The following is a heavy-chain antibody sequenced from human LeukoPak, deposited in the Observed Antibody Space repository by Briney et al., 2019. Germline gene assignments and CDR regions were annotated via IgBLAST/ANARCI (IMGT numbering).Heavy chain of an antibody. CDR2: VSSGDGIT. V-gene: IGHV3-23*01. J-gene: IGHJ3*02. Sequence: GGSLRLSCAASGFTFSTYAMSWVRQAPGKGLEWVSTVSSGDGITYYADSVKGRFTVSRDNSQHTLYLQVSSLRAEDTAVYYCARDCNPHYCSSTSCYQFDAFDIWGQGTMVTVSS. CDR3: ARDCNPHYCSSTSCYQFDAFDI. D-gene: IGHD2-2*01. CDR1: GFTFSTYA.